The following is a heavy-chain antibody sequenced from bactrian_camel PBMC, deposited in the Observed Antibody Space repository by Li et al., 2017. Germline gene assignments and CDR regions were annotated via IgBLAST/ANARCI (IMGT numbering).Heavy chain of an antibody. J-gene: IGHJ6*01. CDR1: AHTYDNYC. Sequence: HVQLVESGGGSVQAGGSLRLSCTASAHTYDNYCVAWFRQAPGKEREGVAHIDSDRSTSYADSVKGRFTISKDNAKNTLYLQMNSLKPEDTAMYYCAADYTRCQIGTGWKQLNFEFWGWGTQVTVS. CDR2: IDSDRST. D-gene: IGHD6*01. V-gene: IGHV3S55*01. CDR3: AADYTRCQIGTGWKQLNFEF.